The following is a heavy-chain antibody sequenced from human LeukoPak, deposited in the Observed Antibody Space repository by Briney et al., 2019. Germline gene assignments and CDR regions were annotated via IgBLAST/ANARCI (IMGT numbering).Heavy chain of an antibody. J-gene: IGHJ4*02. D-gene: IGHD3-22*01. CDR1: GGSISSSSYY. Sequence: PSETLSLTCTVSGGSISSSSYYWGWIRQPPGKGLEWIGSIYYSGSTYYNPSLKSRVTRSVDTSKNQFSLKLSSVTAADTAVYYCARALVVITTRTTWGYYFDYWGQGTLVTVSS. V-gene: IGHV4-39*07. CDR2: IYYSGST. CDR3: ARALVVITTRTTWGYYFDY.